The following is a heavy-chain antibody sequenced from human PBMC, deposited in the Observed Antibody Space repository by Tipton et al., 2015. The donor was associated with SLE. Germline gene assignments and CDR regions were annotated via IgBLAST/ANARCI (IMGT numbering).Heavy chain of an antibody. CDR2: IWYDGSNK. CDR3: AREVSTVGATEDYYYYYMDV. V-gene: IGHV3-33*08. CDR1: GFTFRSRY. D-gene: IGHD1-26*01. Sequence: SLRLSCVASGFTFRSRYVSWVRQAPGKGLEWVAVIWYDGSNKYYADSAKGRFTISRDNSKNTLYLQMNSLRAEDTAVYYCAREVSTVGATEDYYYYYMDVWGKGTTVTVSS. J-gene: IGHJ6*03.